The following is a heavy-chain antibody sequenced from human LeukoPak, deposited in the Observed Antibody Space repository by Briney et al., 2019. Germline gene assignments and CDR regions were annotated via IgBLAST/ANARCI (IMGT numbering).Heavy chain of an antibody. CDR1: GYTFTGFY. J-gene: IGHJ4*02. D-gene: IGHD2-2*02. CDR3: ARETGACTSTTCYRYFDY. CDR2: IKPHSGDT. Sequence: ASVKVSCKASGYTFTGFYIHWVRQAPGQGLEWMGWIKPHSGDTNYAQRFQDWVTMTRDTSLSTAYMEESRLRSDDTAMYYCARETGACTSTTCYRYFDYWGQGTLVTVSS. V-gene: IGHV1-2*04.